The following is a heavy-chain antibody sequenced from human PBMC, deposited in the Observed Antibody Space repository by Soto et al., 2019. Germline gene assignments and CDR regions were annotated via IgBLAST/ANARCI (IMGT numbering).Heavy chain of an antibody. D-gene: IGHD3-3*01. V-gene: IGHV3-15*01. CDR3: TTDRVYEFLSGYYDY. CDR1: GFTFSNAW. J-gene: IGHJ4*02. Sequence: GGSLRLSCAASGFTFSNAWMSWVRQAPGKGLEWVGRIKSKTDGGTTDYAAPVKGRFTISRDDSKNTLYLQMNSLKTEDSAVYYCTTDRVYEFLSGYYDYWGQGTLVTVSS. CDR2: IKSKTDGGTT.